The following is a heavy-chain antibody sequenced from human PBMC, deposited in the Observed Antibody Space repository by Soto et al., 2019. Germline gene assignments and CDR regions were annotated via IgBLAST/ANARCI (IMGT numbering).Heavy chain of an antibody. J-gene: IGHJ6*02. CDR1: GFTFISYA. CDR2: ISFDGSTE. Sequence: QVQLVESGGGVVQPGRSLRLSCAASGFTFISYAMHWVRQAPGKGLEWVAVISFDGSTEYYADSVKGRFTISRDNSKNTVCLQINSLRSEYTAVYYCARSRHGSGSYAHFYYGLDVWGQGTTVTVSS. D-gene: IGHD3-10*01. CDR3: ARSRHGSGSYAHFYYGLDV. V-gene: IGHV3-30-3*01.